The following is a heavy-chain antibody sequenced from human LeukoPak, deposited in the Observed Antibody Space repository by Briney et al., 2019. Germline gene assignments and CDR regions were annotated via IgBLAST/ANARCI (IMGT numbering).Heavy chain of an antibody. CDR3: VRGKQWLISSFDH. CDR1: GFTFSSYW. J-gene: IGHJ4*02. V-gene: IGHV3-48*04. CDR2: ISTGGSPI. Sequence: GGSLRLSCAASGFTFSSYWMHWVRQAPGKGLEWVSYISTGGSPIFYADSVKGRFTISRDNAKNSLFLQMDTLRVEDTAIYYCVRGKQWLISSFDHRGQGTMVTVSS. D-gene: IGHD6-19*01.